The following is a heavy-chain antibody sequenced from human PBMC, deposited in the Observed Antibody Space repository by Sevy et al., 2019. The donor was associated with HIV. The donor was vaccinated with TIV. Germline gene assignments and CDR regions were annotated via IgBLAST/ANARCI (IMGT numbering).Heavy chain of an antibody. J-gene: IGHJ6*02. V-gene: IGHV1-18*01. Sequence: ASVKVSCKASGYTFTSYGISWVRQAPGQGLEWMGWISAYNGNTNYAQTLQGRVTMTTDTSTRTAYRERRSLRSDDTAVYYCAREADIVATYYFYGMYVWGQGTTVTVSS. CDR2: ISAYNGNT. CDR3: AREADIVATYYFYGMYV. CDR1: GYTFTSYG. D-gene: IGHD5-12*01.